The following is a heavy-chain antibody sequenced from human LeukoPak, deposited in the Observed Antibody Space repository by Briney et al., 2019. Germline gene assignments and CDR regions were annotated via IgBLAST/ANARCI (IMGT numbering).Heavy chain of an antibody. D-gene: IGHD2-2*02. Sequence: ASVKVSCKASGYTFTGYCMHWVRQAPGQGLEWMGWINPNSGGTNYAQKFQGRVTMTRDTSISTAYMELSRLRSDDTAVYYCARDRFRVVPAAIPDYWGQGTLVTVSS. J-gene: IGHJ4*02. CDR1: GYTFTGYC. V-gene: IGHV1-2*02. CDR3: ARDRFRVVPAAIPDY. CDR2: INPNSGGT.